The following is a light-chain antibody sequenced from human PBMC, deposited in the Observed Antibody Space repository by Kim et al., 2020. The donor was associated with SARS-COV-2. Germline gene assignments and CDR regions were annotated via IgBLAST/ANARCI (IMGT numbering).Light chain of an antibody. CDR1: QSVSSN. CDR3: QQYKNWPPEYT. J-gene: IGKJ2*01. CDR2: AAS. V-gene: IGKV3-15*01. Sequence: EIVMTQSPATLSVSPGERATLSCRASQSVSSNLAWYQQKPGQAPRLLIYAASTRATGIPARFSGIGSGTEFTLTISSLQSEDFAIYYCQQYKNWPPEYTFGQGTKLEI.